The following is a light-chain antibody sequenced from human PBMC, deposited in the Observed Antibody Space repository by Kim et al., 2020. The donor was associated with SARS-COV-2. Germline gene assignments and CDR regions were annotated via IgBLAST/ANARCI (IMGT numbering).Light chain of an antibody. CDR1: QSVSSSY. J-gene: IGKJ1*01. CDR3: QQYGSSRT. CDR2: GAS. Sequence: LSPGERATLSCRASQSVSSSYLAWYQQKPGQAPRLHIYGASRRATGIPDRFSGSGSGTDFTLTISRLEPEDSAVYYCQQYGSSRTLGQGTKVDIK. V-gene: IGKV3-20*01.